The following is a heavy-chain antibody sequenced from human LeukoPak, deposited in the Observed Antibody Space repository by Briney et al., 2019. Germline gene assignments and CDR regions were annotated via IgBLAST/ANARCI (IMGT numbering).Heavy chain of an antibody. CDR1: GYTFTGYY. CDR2: INPNSGGT. V-gene: IGHV1-2*06. Sequence: ASVKVSCKASGYTFTGYYMHWVRQAPGQGLEWMGRINPNSGGTNYAQKLQGRVTMTRDTSISTAYMELSRLRSDDTAVYYCARDRTLYSSGWQLDYWGQGTLVTVSS. CDR3: ARDRTLYSSGWQLDY. J-gene: IGHJ4*02. D-gene: IGHD6-19*01.